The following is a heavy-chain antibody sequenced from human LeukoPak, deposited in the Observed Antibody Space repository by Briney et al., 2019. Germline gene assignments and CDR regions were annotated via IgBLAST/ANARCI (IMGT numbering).Heavy chain of an antibody. CDR1: GYTFTGHY. Sequence: VASVKVSCRASGYTFTGHYMNWVRLAPGQGLEWMGWINPTGGTTYAQKFQDRVTMTRDTSINTAYMELSGLRSDDTAAYYCARDLGWSSSHWGQGTLVTVSS. CDR3: ARDLGWSSSH. V-gene: IGHV1-2*02. CDR2: INPTGGT. D-gene: IGHD6-6*01. J-gene: IGHJ4*02.